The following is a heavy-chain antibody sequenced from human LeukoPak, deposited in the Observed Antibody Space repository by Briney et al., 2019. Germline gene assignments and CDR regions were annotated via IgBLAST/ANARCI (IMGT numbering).Heavy chain of an antibody. Sequence: SETLSLTCTVSGGSISSYYWSWIRQPPGEGLEWIGYIYYSGSTNYNPSLKSRVTISVDTSKNQFSLKLSSVTAADTAVYYCARALPQMATISNLFDYWGQGTLVTVSS. D-gene: IGHD5-24*01. CDR1: GGSISSYY. CDR3: ARALPQMATISNLFDY. V-gene: IGHV4-59*01. J-gene: IGHJ4*02. CDR2: IYYSGST.